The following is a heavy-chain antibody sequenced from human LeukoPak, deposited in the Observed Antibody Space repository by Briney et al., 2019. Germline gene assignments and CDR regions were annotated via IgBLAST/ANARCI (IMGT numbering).Heavy chain of an antibody. J-gene: IGHJ4*02. CDR1: GYTFTSYG. D-gene: IGHD2-2*01. CDR2: ISAYNGNT. CDR3: ARDYCGSTSCYDY. Sequence: ASVKVSCKASGYTFTSYGISWVRQAPGQGREWMGWISAYNGNTKYAQKLQGRVTMTTDTDTRTAYMELRSLRSDDTAVYYCARDYCGSTSCYDYWGQGTLVTVSS. V-gene: IGHV1-18*01.